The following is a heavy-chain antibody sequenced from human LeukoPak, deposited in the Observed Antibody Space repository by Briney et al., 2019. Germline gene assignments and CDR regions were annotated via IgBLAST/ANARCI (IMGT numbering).Heavy chain of an antibody. CDR3: ARARYNWKVPYFDY. J-gene: IGHJ4*02. CDR2: IYYSGST. CDR1: GGSISSCY. D-gene: IGHD1-20*01. V-gene: IGHV4-59*01. Sequence: PSETLSLTCTVSGGSISSCYWSWIRQPPGKGLEWIGYIYYSGSTNYNPSLKSRVTISVDTSKNQFSLKLSSVTAADTAVYYCARARYNWKVPYFDYWGQGTLVTVSS.